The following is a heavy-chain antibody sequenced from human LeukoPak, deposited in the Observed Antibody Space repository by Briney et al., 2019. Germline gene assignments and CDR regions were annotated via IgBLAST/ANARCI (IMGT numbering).Heavy chain of an antibody. CDR1: GGSFSGYY. J-gene: IGHJ5*02. V-gene: IGHV4-34*01. CDR3: ARGSLMITFGGVIVLRATNWFDP. D-gene: IGHD3-16*02. CDR2: INHSGST. Sequence: PSETLSLTCAVYGGSFSGYYWSWIRQPPGKGLEWIGEINHSGSTNYNPSLKSRVTISVDTSKNQFSLKLSSVTAADTAVYYCARGSLMITFGGVIVLRATNWFDPWGQGTLVTVSS.